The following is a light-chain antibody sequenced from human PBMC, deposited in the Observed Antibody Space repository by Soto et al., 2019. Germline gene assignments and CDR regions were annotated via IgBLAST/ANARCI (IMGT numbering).Light chain of an antibody. J-gene: IGLJ1*01. Sequence: QSALTQPASVSGSPGQSITISCTGSSSDVGGFNYVSWYQQRPGKAPKLMIYEVNNRPSGVSNRFSGSKSGNTASLTISGLQAEDEAHYYCSSFRSSSTLFVFGTGTKVTVL. CDR1: SSDVGGFNY. CDR3: SSFRSSSTLFV. V-gene: IGLV2-14*01. CDR2: EVN.